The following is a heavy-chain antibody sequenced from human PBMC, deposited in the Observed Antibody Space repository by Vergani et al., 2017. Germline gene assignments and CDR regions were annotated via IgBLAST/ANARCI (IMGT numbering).Heavy chain of an antibody. CDR2: INWNGGST. Sequence: EVQLVESGGGLVKPGGSLRLSCAASGFTFDDYGMSWVRQAPGKGLEWVSGINWNGGSTGYADSVKGRFTISRDNAKNSLYLQMNSLRAEDTAVYYCAKESDRYGDYGGWFDPWGQGTLVTVSS. J-gene: IGHJ5*02. V-gene: IGHV3-20*04. D-gene: IGHD4-17*01. CDR3: AKESDRYGDYGGWFDP. CDR1: GFTFDDYG.